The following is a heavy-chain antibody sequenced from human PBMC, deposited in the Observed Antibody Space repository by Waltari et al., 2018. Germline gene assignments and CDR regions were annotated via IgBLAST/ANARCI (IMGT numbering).Heavy chain of an antibody. Sequence: EVQLVESGGGLVQPGGSLRLSCAASGFTFSSYAMSWVRQAPGKGLEWVSAISGSGGSTYNADSVKGRFTISRNNTKNTLYLQMNSLRAEDTAVYYCAKGHDYYDSSGHFDYWGQGTLVTVSS. V-gene: IGHV3-23*04. D-gene: IGHD3-22*01. CDR1: GFTFSSYA. J-gene: IGHJ4*02. CDR3: AKGHDYYDSSGHFDY. CDR2: ISGSGGST.